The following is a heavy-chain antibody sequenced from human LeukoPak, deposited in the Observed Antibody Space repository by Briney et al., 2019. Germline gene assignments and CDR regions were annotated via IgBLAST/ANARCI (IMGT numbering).Heavy chain of an antibody. CDR2: ISSGSGTI. J-gene: IGHJ4*02. CDR1: GFTFSSYS. CDR3: ARGSPNRGGFDY. V-gene: IGHV3-48*02. Sequence: PGGSLRLSCAASGFTFSSYSMNWVRQAPGKGLEWVSYISSGSGTIYYAVSVKGRFTISRDTAKNSLYLQMNSLRDEDTAMYYCARGSPNRGGFDYWGQGTLVTVSS. D-gene: IGHD3-10*01.